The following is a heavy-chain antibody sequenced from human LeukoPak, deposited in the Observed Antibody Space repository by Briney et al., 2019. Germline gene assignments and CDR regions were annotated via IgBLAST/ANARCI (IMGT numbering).Heavy chain of an antibody. D-gene: IGHD1-7*01. J-gene: IGHJ3*02. Sequence: PSETLSLTCTVSGDSITSYYWSWIRQPPGKGLEWIGYVHYTGTTNDNPSLKSRVTISVDKSRNQLSLTLTSVTAADTAVYYCAREGTGTTGWAFDIWGQGTMVTVSS. CDR3: AREGTGTTGWAFDI. CDR1: GDSITSYY. V-gene: IGHV4-59*01. CDR2: VHYTGTT.